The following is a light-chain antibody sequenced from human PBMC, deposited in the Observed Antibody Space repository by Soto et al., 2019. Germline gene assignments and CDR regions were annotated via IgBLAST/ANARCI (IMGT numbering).Light chain of an antibody. CDR3: QQYGSSSWT. J-gene: IGKJ1*01. CDR1: QSFSSSY. Sequence: EIVLTQSPGTLSLSPGERATLSCRASQSFSSSYLAWYQQKPGQAPRLLIYGTSSRATAIPDRFSGSGSGTDFTLTIIRLEPEDFAVYYCQQYGSSSWTFGQGTKVEIK. CDR2: GTS. V-gene: IGKV3-20*01.